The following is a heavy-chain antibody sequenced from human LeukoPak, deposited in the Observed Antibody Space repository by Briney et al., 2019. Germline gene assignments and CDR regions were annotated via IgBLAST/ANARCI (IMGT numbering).Heavy chain of an antibody. Sequence: PGGSLRLSCAASGFTFSSYAMSWVRQAPGQGLEWVSVIYSGGSTYYADSVKGRFTISRDNSKNTLYLQMNNLRAEDTAVYYCARGRPVGASTVEDYWGQGTLVTVSS. D-gene: IGHD1-26*01. CDR3: ARGRPVGASTVEDY. CDR2: IYSGGST. V-gene: IGHV3-66*01. CDR1: GFTFSSYA. J-gene: IGHJ4*02.